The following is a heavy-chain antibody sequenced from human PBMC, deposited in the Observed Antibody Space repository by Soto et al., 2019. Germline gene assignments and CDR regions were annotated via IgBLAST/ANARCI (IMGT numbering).Heavy chain of an antibody. D-gene: IGHD1-20*01. V-gene: IGHV4-31*11. CDR2: FYYRVNT. J-gene: IGHJ4*02. CDR3: ARSKGYNWNPASFDF. Sequence: QVQLQESGPGLVKPSHTLSLTCAVSGASIRSGGFYCTWIRQHPGKGMEWIGYFYYRVNTYYNPSLKSRVTISLATSKNQFSLKLDSVTAADTAIYYCARSKGYNWNPASFDFWGQGTLVTISS. CDR1: GASIRSGGFY.